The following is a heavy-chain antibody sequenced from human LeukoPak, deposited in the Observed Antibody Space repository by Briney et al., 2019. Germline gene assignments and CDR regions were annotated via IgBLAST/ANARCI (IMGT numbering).Heavy chain of an antibody. CDR3: AREGFGTSLVAVAGAREMYYFDY. D-gene: IGHD6-19*01. CDR1: GYTFTSYY. CDR2: INPSGGST. Sequence: PAASVKVSCKASGYTFTSYYMHWVRQAPGQGLEWMGIINPSGGSTSYAQKFQGRVTMTRDTSTSTVYMELSSLRSEDTAVYYCAREGFGTSLVAVAGAREMYYFDYWGQGTLVTVSS. J-gene: IGHJ4*02. V-gene: IGHV1-46*01.